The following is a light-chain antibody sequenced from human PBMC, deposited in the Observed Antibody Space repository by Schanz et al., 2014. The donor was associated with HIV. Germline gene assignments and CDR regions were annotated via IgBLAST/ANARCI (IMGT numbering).Light chain of an antibody. CDR2: AAS. CDR1: QRIGDW. CDR3: QQANSFSYT. Sequence: DIQMTQSPSTLSASVGDRVTITCRASQRIGDWLAWYQQKPGKAPKLLIYAASSLQSGVPSRFSGSGSGTEFTLTISSLQPEDFTTYYCQQANSFSYTFGQGTKLEIK. J-gene: IGKJ2*01. V-gene: IGKV1-12*01.